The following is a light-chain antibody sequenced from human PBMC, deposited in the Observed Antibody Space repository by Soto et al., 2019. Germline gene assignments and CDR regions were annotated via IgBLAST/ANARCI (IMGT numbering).Light chain of an antibody. J-gene: IGLJ1*01. CDR2: GNS. CDR3: QSYDSILSARDV. CDR1: SSNIWAGYG. V-gene: IGLV1-40*01. Sequence: QSALTHPPSVSGAPGQRVTISCTGSSSNIWAGYGVHWYQQRPGTAPRLVISGNSNRPSGVPDRFSGSTSGTSASLAISGLQAEDEGDYYCQSYDSILSARDVFGTGTKVTVL.